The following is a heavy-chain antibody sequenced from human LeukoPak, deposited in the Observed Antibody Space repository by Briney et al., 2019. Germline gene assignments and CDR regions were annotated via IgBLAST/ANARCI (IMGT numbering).Heavy chain of an antibody. CDR1: GFNFTGSA. CDR3: TNLLQVTIDSNFHHMDV. V-gene: IGHV3-73*01. J-gene: IGHJ6*04. D-gene: IGHD6-13*01. Sequence: GGSLRLSCVASGFNFTGSAMHWVRQASGSGLEWVGRIRTKVNAYATGYVASVKGRFIISRDESKNTVYLQMNNLKADDTAVYYCTNLLQVTIDSNFHHMDVWGKGTTVIVSS. CDR2: IRTKVNAYAT.